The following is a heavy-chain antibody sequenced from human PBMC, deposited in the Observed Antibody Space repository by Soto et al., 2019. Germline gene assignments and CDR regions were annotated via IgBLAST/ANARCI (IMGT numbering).Heavy chain of an antibody. CDR1: GGCMSGSYYY. V-gene: IGHV4-39*01. CDR2: VFYTGFT. Sequence: PSGTLSLSSAVSGGCMSGSYYYWGWLRQSPGKGPEWIGSVFYTGFTSYNPSLESRVSVSVDTSKNQFSLKVSGVSAADTAVYYCATSQKGYNWNYFDHWGQGALVTVSS. D-gene: IGHD1-20*01. CDR3: ATSQKGYNWNYFDH. J-gene: IGHJ4*02.